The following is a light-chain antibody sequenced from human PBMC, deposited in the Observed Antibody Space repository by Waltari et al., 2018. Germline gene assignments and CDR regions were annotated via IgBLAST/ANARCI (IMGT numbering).Light chain of an antibody. CDR3: QAWGTGLIGV. CDR1: SGHNTYA. Sequence: QVVLTQSPSASASLGASVNLTCTLSSGHNTYAIAWHQQQPERGPRYLMKVNKGGIHIKGVGVRGRFSGSSSGAERYLTISSLQSEDEADYYCQAWGTGLIGVFGGGTKLTVL. J-gene: IGLJ3*02. CDR2: VNKGGIH. V-gene: IGLV4-69*01.